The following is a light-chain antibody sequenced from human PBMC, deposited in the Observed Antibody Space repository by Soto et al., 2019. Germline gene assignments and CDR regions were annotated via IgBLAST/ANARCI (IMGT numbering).Light chain of an antibody. J-gene: IGKJ1*01. V-gene: IGKV1-5*03. CDR2: KAS. CDR3: QQYNDNWT. Sequence: LQMTQSPSTLSASVGDRVTITCRASQSISSWLAWYQQKPGTAPNLLIYKASTLQSGVPSRFSGSGSGTEFTLTISSLQPDDSATYYCQQYNDNWTFGQGTKV. CDR1: QSISSW.